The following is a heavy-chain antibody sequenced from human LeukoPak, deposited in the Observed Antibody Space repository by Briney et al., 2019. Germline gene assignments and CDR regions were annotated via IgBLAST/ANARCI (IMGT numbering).Heavy chain of an antibody. CDR3: ARGGVVVVPAAKYPFDY. V-gene: IGHV4-59*01. J-gene: IGHJ4*02. D-gene: IGHD2-2*01. Sequence: SETLSLTCTVSGGSISTYYWNWIRQPPGKGLEWIGYIYHSGSTNYNPSLRSRVTISVDTSKNQFSLNLNSVTAADTAVYYCARGGVVVVPAAKYPFDYWGQGTLVTVSS. CDR2: IYHSGST. CDR1: GGSISTYY.